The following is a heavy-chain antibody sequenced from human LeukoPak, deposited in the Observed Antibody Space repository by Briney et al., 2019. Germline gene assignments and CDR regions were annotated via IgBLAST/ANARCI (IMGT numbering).Heavy chain of an antibody. D-gene: IGHD5-18*01. CDR2: IYYSGST. CDR3: ARGPPAGGYSYGYFDY. V-gene: IGHV4-39*07. Sequence: PSETLSLTCTVSGGSISSSSYYWGWIRQPPGKGLEWIGSIYYSGSTYYNPSLKSRVTISIDTSKNQFSLKLNSVTAADTAVYYCARGPPAGGYSYGYFDYWGQGTLVTVSS. CDR1: GGSISSSSYY. J-gene: IGHJ4*02.